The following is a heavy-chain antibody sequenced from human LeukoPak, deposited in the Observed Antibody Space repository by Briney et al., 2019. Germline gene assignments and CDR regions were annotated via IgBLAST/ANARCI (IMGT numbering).Heavy chain of an antibody. J-gene: IGHJ4*02. CDR2: IYSGGST. V-gene: IGHV3-66*01. Sequence: GGSLRDSRAASGFTVISNNISCVRQAPGKGLEWVSVIYSGGSTYYADSVKGRFTISRDNSKNTLYLQMNSLRAEDTAVYYCARVFESMVRGVNNTPSYYDYWGQGTLVTVSS. CDR1: GFTVISNN. CDR3: ARVFESMVRGVNNTPSYYDY. D-gene: IGHD3-10*01.